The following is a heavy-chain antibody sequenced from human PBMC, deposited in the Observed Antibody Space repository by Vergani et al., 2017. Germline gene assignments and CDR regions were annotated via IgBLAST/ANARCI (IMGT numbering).Heavy chain of an antibody. V-gene: IGHV4-38-2*01. CDR2: IYHSGST. Sequence: QVQLQDSGPGLVKPSETLSLICAVSGYSISSGYYWGWIRQPPGKGLEWIGSIYHSGSTYYNPSLMSRVTISVDTSKNQFTLKLSAVTAADTAVYYCARHVPKLGSSVVADSDAFDIWGQGTMVTVSS. D-gene: IGHD4-23*01. CDR1: GYSISSGYY. CDR3: ARHVPKLGSSVVADSDAFDI. J-gene: IGHJ3*02.